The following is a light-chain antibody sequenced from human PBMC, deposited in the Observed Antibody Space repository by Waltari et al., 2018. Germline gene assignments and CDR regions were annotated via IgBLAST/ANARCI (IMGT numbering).Light chain of an antibody. CDR2: WAS. J-gene: IGKJ2*01. CDR1: QSVLYSYNNKNY. CDR3: QQYYSTPPT. V-gene: IGKV4-1*01. Sequence: DIVMTQSPDSLAVSLGERATINCNSSQSVLYSYNNKNYLACYQQKPGQPPKLLIYWASTRESGVPDRFSGSGSGTDFTLTISSLQAEDVAVYYCQQYYSTPPTFGQGTKLEIK.